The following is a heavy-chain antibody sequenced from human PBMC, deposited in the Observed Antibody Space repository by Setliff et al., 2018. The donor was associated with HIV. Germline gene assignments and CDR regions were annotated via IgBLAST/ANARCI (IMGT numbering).Heavy chain of an antibody. CDR1: GGSISSSSYS. D-gene: IGHD2-8*01. J-gene: IGHJ3*02. Sequence: SETLSLTCTVSGGSISSSSYSWGWIRQPPGKGLEWMGSIYYSGSTYYNPSLKSRVTISVDMSKNQFSLKLSSVTAADTAVYYCASSMGSHDAFDIWGQGTMVTVSS. CDR2: IYYSGST. CDR3: ASSMGSHDAFDI. V-gene: IGHV4-39*07.